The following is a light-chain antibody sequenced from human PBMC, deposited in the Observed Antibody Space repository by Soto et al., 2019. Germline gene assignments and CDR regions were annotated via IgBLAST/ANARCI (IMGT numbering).Light chain of an antibody. J-gene: IGKJ2*01. CDR3: QQSDSTPYT. Sequence: DIQMTQSPSSLSASVGDRVTITCRASQTISTYLNWYQQKPGKAPRLLIYDASSLLSGVTSRFSGSGSGTDFTFTIASLQPEDFSTYYCQQSDSTPYTIGQGTKVEI. CDR1: QTISTY. V-gene: IGKV1-39*01. CDR2: DAS.